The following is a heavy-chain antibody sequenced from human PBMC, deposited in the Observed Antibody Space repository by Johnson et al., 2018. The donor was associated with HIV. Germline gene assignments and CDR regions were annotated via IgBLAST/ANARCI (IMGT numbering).Heavy chain of an antibody. CDR2: ITYDGSNQ. D-gene: IGHD4-23*01. J-gene: IGHJ3*02. CDR1: GFTFSTYG. V-gene: IGHV3-30*03. CDR3: ATDISRWELHPLSAFDI. Sequence: QVQLVESGGGVVQPGRSLRLSCAASGFTFSTYGMHWVRQAPGKGLEWVAVITYDGSNQYYGDSMKGRFTISRDNSKNTLYLQMNSLRAEDTAVYYCATDISRWELHPLSAFDIWGQGTMVTVSS.